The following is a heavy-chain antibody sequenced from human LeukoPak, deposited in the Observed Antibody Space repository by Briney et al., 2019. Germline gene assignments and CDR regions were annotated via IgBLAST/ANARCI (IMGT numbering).Heavy chain of an antibody. J-gene: IGHJ5*02. CDR1: GVSISSSSYY. CDR3: ARGITIFGVVPFDP. D-gene: IGHD3-3*01. Sequence: SETLSLTCTVSGVSISSSSYYWGWIRQPPGKGLEWIGSIYYSGSTYYNPSLKSRVTISVDTSKNQFSLKLSSVTAADTAVYYCARGITIFGVVPFDPWGQGTMVTVSS. V-gene: IGHV4-39*01. CDR2: IYYSGST.